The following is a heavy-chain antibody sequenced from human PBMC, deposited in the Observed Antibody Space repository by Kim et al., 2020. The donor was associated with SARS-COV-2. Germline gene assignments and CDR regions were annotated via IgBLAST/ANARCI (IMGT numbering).Heavy chain of an antibody. CDR1: GYSISSGYY. CDR2: IYHSGST. D-gene: IGHD3-22*01. J-gene: IGHJ1*01. Sequence: SETLSLTCTVSGYSISSGYYWGWIRQPPGKGLEWIGSIYHSGSTYYNPSLKSRVTISVDTSKNQFSLKLSSVTAADTAVYYCARLYYDSSGYSSFPIKYFQHWGQGTLVTVSS. V-gene: IGHV4-38-2*02. CDR3: ARLYYDSSGYSSFPIKYFQH.